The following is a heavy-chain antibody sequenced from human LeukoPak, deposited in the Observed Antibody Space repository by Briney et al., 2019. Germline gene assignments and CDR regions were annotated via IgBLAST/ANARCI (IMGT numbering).Heavy chain of an antibody. CDR1: GFTFGDYA. Sequence: GGSLRLSCTASGFTFGDYAMSWFRQAPGKGLEWVGFIRSKAYGGTTEYAASVKGRFTISRDDSKSIAYLQMNSLKTEDTAVYYCTRDLDDFWRGKNYYFDYWGQGTLVTVSS. CDR2: IRSKAYGGTT. J-gene: IGHJ4*02. CDR3: TRDLDDFWRGKNYYFDY. D-gene: IGHD3-3*01. V-gene: IGHV3-49*03.